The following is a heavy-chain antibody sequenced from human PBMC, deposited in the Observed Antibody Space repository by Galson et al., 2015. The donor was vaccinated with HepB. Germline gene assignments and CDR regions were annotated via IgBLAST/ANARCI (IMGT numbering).Heavy chain of an antibody. CDR3: ARLPSYDFWSGYPFDY. CDR1: GGSISSSSYY. V-gene: IGHV4-39*01. J-gene: IGHJ4*02. D-gene: IGHD3-3*01. CDR2: IYYSGST. Sequence: SETLSLTCTVSGGSISSSSYYWGWIRQPPGKGLEWIGSIYYSGSTYYNPSLKSRVTISVDTSKNQFSLKLSSVTAADTAVYYCARLPSYDFWSGYPFDYWGQGTLVTVSS.